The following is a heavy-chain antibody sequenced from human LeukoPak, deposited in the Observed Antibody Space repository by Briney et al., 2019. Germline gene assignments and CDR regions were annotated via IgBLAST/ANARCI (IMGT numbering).Heavy chain of an antibody. CDR1: GFTFDDYA. V-gene: IGHV3-43*02. D-gene: IGHD3-16*01. Sequence: PGGSLRLSCAASGFTFDDYAMHWVRQAPGKGLEWVSLISGDGGSTYYADSVKGRFTVSRDNSKNSLYLQMSSLRTEDTALYYCAEDWARLGEGYYFDYWGQGTLVTVSS. CDR3: AEDWARLGEGYYFDY. J-gene: IGHJ4*02. CDR2: ISGDGGST.